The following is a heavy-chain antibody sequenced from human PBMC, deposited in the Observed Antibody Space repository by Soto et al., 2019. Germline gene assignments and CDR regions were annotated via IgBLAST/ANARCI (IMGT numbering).Heavy chain of an antibody. CDR2: IYYSGST. CDR3: ARVVLSGDNAFDI. D-gene: IGHD4-17*01. CDR1: GGSISSGGYY. J-gene: IGHJ3*02. Sequence: SETLSLTCTVSGGSISSGGYYWSWIRQHPGKGLEWIGYIYYSGSTYYNPSLKSRVTISVDTSKNQFSLKLSSVTAADTAVYYCARVVLSGDNAFDIWGQGTMVTVSS. V-gene: IGHV4-31*03.